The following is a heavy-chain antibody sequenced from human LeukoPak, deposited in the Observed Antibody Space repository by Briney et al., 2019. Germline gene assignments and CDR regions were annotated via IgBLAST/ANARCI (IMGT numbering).Heavy chain of an antibody. CDR1: GSSISSYY. D-gene: IGHD3-3*01. CDR3: ARGYYPFPDY. CDR2: IYYSGST. Sequence: SETLSLTCTVSGSSISSYYWSWLRQPPGKGLEWIGYIYYSGSTNYSPSLKSRVTISVDTSNNQFSLKLSSVTAADTAVYYCARGYYPFPDYWGQGTLVTVSS. J-gene: IGHJ4*02. V-gene: IGHV4-59*08.